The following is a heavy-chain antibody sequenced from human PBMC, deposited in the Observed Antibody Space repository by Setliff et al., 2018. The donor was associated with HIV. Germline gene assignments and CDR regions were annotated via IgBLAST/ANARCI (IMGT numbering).Heavy chain of an antibody. V-gene: IGHV1-46*01. CDR3: AREGDGYCSSTSCPRITSTEYFQH. J-gene: IGHJ1*01. D-gene: IGHD2-2*01. CDR2: INPSGGST. CDR1: GYTFTSYY. Sequence: GASVKVSCKASGYTFTSYYMHWVRQAPGQGLEWMGIINPSGGSTSYAQKFQGRVTMTRDTSTSTVYMELSSLRSEDTAVYYCAREGDGYCSSTSCPRITSTEYFQHWGQGTLVTVSS.